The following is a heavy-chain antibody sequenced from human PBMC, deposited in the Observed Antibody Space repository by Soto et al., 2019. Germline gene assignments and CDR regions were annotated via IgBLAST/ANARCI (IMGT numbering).Heavy chain of an antibody. Sequence: SETLSLTCTVSGGSISSYYWSWIRQPPGKGLEWIGYIYYSGSTNYNPSLKSRVTISVDTSKNQFSLRLTSVTAADTAVYYCARDKITGLFDYWGQGTLVTVSA. J-gene: IGHJ4*02. CDR2: IYYSGST. CDR3: ARDKITGLFDY. V-gene: IGHV4-59*12. CDR1: GGSISSYY. D-gene: IGHD2-8*02.